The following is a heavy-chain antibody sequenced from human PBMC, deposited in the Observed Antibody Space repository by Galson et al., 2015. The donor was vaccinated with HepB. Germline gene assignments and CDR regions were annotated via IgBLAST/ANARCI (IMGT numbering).Heavy chain of an antibody. CDR3: AREKVNYYGSGSLGGY. CDR1: GFTFSSYA. J-gene: IGHJ4*02. CDR2: ISYDGSNK. D-gene: IGHD3-10*01. Sequence: SLRLSCAASGFTFSSYAMHWVRQAPGKGLEWVAVISYDGSNKYYADSVKGRFTISRDNSKNTLYLQMNSLRAEDTAVYYCAREKVNYYGSGSLGGYWGQGTLVTVSS. V-gene: IGHV3-30*04.